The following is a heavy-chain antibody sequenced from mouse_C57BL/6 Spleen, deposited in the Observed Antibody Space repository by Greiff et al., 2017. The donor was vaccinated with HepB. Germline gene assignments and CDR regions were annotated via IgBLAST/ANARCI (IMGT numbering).Heavy chain of an antibody. CDR1: GYTFTSYW. D-gene: IGHD4-1*01. CDR2: IYPGSGST. V-gene: IGHV1-55*01. CDR3: ARKRANWDAWFAY. J-gene: IGHJ3*01. Sequence: VQLQQPGAELVKPGASVKMSCKASGYTFTSYWITWVKQRPGQGLEWIGDIYPGSGSTNYNEKFKSKATLTVDTSSSTAYMQLSSLTSEDSAVYYGARKRANWDAWFAYWGQGTLVTVSA.